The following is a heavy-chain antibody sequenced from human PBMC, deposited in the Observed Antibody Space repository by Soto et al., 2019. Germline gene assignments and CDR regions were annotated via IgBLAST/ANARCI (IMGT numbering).Heavy chain of an antibody. Sequence: QVQLVESGGGVVQPGRSLRLSCAASGFTFSSYGMHWVRQAPGKGLEWVAVIWYDGSNKYYADSVKGRFTISRDNSKNTLYLQMNSLRAEDTAVYYCAGRAARPADEPEVDYWGQGTLVTVSS. CDR2: IWYDGSNK. V-gene: IGHV3-33*01. D-gene: IGHD6-6*01. J-gene: IGHJ4*02. CDR3: AGRAARPADEPEVDY. CDR1: GFTFSSYG.